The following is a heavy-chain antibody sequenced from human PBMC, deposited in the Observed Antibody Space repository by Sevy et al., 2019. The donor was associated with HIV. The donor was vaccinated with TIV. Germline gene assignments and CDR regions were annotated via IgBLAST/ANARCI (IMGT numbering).Heavy chain of an antibody. CDR1: GFTFSIYA. D-gene: IGHD4-17*01. J-gene: IGHJ6*02. V-gene: IGHV3-30*04. CDR3: ARDLPSAVTNPFYYYGMDV. CDR2: ISYDGSKK. Sequence: GGSLRLSCAASGFTFSIYAIHWVRQAPGKGLEWVAVISYDGSKKYYVDSVKGRFTISRHNSKNTLYLQMNSLRPEDTAVYYCARDLPSAVTNPFYYYGMDVWGQGTTVTVSS.